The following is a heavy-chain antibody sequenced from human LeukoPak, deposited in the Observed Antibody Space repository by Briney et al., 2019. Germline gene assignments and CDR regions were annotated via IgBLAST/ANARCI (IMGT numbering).Heavy chain of an antibody. V-gene: IGHV1-46*01. CDR3: ARGADYYGSGSYWSNFDY. CDR2: INPSGGST. Sequence: ASVKVSCKASGYTFTSYYRHWVRQAPGQGVEWMGIINPSGGSTSYAQKFPGSVTMTRDTSTSTVYMELSSLRSDHTAVYYCARGADYYGSGSYWSNFDYWGQGTLVTVSS. D-gene: IGHD3-10*01. CDR1: GYTFTSYY. J-gene: IGHJ4*02.